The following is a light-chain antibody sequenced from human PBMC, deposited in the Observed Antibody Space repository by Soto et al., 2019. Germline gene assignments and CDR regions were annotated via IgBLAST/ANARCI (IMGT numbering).Light chain of an antibody. CDR3: QQYKSPAWT. V-gene: IGKV1-5*03. Sequence: DIQMTQSPSTLSASVGDRVTITCRASQIISTWLAWYQQRAGEAPKLLIYRASTLESGVPSRFSGSGSGTEFTLTISSLQPDDFATYYCQQYKSPAWTFGQGTKVDIK. CDR1: QIISTW. CDR2: RAS. J-gene: IGKJ1*01.